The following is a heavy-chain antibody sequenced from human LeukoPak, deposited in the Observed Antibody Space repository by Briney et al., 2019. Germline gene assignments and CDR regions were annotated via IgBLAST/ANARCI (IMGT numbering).Heavy chain of an antibody. D-gene: IGHD5-18*01. Sequence: GGSLRLSCAASGFTVSSNYMSWVRQAPGKGLEWVSGISGSGGSTYYADSVTGRFTISRDNSKNTLSLQMNSLRAEDTAVYYCAKDTASSWWYFDLWGRGTLVTVSS. J-gene: IGHJ2*01. CDR2: ISGSGGST. CDR3: AKDTASSWWYFDL. V-gene: IGHV3-23*01. CDR1: GFTVSSNY.